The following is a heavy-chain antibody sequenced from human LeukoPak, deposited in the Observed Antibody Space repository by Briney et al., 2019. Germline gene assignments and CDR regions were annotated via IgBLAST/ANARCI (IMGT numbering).Heavy chain of an antibody. V-gene: IGHV3-74*01. D-gene: IGHD5-12*01. CDR2: INTGGSTT. CDR1: GFTFSSYW. Sequence: GGSLILSCAASGFTFSSYWMHWVRQVPGKGLVWVSHINTGGSTTNYADSVKGRFTISRDNAKNTLYLQMNSLRAEDTAVYYCVGGYGGDYWGQGTLVTVSS. J-gene: IGHJ4*02. CDR3: VGGYGGDY.